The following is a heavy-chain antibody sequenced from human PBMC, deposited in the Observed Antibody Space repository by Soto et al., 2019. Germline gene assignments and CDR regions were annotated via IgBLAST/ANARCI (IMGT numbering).Heavy chain of an antibody. V-gene: IGHV3-21*01. CDR1: GFTFSSYS. D-gene: IGHD6-6*01. J-gene: IGHJ6*02. Sequence: GGSLRLSCAASGFTFSSYSMNWVRQAPGKGLEWVSSISSSSGYIYYADSVKGRFTISRDNAKNSLYLQMNSLRAEDTAVYYCARERAPYSSSSLYYYYYYGMDVWGQGTTVTVSS. CDR2: ISSSSGYI. CDR3: ARERAPYSSSSLYYYYYYGMDV.